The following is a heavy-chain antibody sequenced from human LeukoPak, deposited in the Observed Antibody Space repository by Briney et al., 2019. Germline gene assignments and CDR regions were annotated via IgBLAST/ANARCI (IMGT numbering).Heavy chain of an antibody. CDR3: ARGNRDSSGFYYYYGMDV. CDR1: GFTFDDYA. D-gene: IGHD6-19*01. CDR2: ISWDSKNI. J-gene: IGHJ6*02. Sequence: GGSLRLSCAASGFTFDDYAMFWVRQAPGRGLEWVSGISWDSKNIGYAASVKGRFTISRDNAKNSLHLQLSSLRAEDTAFYYCARGNRDSSGFYYYYGMDVWGQGTTVTVSS. V-gene: IGHV3-9*01.